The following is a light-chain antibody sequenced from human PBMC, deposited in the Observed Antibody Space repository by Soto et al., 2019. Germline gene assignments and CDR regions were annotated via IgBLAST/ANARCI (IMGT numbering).Light chain of an antibody. CDR1: ESTSCY. V-gene: IGKV3-11*01. Sequence: ESVLTQSPATLSLSPGERATLSCRASESTSCYLAWYQQKPGQAPRLLIYDASNRATGIPARFSGSGSGTDFTLTISSLEPEDFAVYYCQQRSNIFGPGTKVDIK. J-gene: IGKJ3*01. CDR2: DAS. CDR3: QQRSNI.